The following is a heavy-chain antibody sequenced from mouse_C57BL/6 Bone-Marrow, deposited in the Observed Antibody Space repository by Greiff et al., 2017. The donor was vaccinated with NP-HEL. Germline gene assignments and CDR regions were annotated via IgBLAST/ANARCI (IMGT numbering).Heavy chain of an antibody. CDR3: AQYYYGGKGWYFDD. CDR1: GYTFTSYW. D-gene: IGHD1-1*01. Sequence: QVQLQQPGADLVKPGASVKLSCKASGYTFTSYWMHWVKQRPGRGLEWIGRIDPNSGGTKFNEKFKTKATLTVDKPSSTAYLQLSSLTSEDSAVSYCAQYYYGGKGWYFDDWGTGTTVTVSS. J-gene: IGHJ1*03. V-gene: IGHV1-72*01. CDR2: IDPNSGGT.